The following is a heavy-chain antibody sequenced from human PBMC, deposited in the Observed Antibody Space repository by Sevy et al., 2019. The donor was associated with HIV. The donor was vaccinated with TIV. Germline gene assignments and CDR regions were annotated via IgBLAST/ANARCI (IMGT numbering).Heavy chain of an antibody. Sequence: ETLSLTCSVSGGSISSYFWTWVRQSPGKGLEWIGNIYFTGNTDYSPSLKSRFTLSLDTSKSQFSLTLKSVTAADTAIYFWARDSTTRPRVLDYWGQGTLVTVSS. V-gene: IGHV4-59*01. D-gene: IGHD1-1*01. CDR3: ARDSTTRPRVLDY. J-gene: IGHJ4*02. CDR2: IYFTGNT. CDR1: GGSISSYF.